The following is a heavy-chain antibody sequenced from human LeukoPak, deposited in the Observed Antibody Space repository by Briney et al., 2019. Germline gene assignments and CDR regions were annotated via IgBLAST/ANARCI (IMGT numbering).Heavy chain of an antibody. CDR1: GYTFTSYG. D-gene: IGHD3-3*01. J-gene: IGHJ4*02. CDR3: ARVRRGVAYYTADY. Sequence: ASVKVSCKASGYTFTSYGISWVRRAPGQGLEWMGWISAYNGNTNYAQKLQGRVTMTTDTSTSTAYMELRSLRSDDTAVYYCARVRRGVAYYTADYWGQGTLVTVSS. CDR2: ISAYNGNT. V-gene: IGHV1-18*01.